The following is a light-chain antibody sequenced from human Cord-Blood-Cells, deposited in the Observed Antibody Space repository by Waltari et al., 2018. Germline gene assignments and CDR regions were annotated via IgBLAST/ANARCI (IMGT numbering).Light chain of an antibody. CDR1: SGYSNYK. Sequence: QPVLTQPPSASASLGASVTLTCTLSSGYSNYKVDWYQQRPGKGPRFVMRVGTGGIVGSKGDGFPVRFSVLGSGLNRYLTIKNIQEEDESDYDCGADHGSGSNFVVFGGGTKLTVL. CDR3: GADHGSGSNFVV. V-gene: IGLV9-49*01. J-gene: IGLJ3*02. CDR2: VGTGGIVG.